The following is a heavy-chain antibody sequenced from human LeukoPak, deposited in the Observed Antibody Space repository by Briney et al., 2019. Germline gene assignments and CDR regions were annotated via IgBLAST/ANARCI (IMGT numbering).Heavy chain of an antibody. CDR1: GFTFSTYA. J-gene: IGHJ4*02. CDR3: AKDHYSTPYYFDY. Sequence: GGSLRLSCAASGFTFSTYAMSWVRQAPGKGLEWVSGISGSGGSTNYADSVKGRSTISRDNSKNTLYLQMNSLRAEDTAVYYCAKDHYSTPYYFDYWGQGTLVTVSS. D-gene: IGHD3-10*01. V-gene: IGHV3-23*01. CDR2: ISGSGGST.